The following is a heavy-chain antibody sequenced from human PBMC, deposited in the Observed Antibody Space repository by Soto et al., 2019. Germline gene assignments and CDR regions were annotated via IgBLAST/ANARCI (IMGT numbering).Heavy chain of an antibody. CDR3: VTGGWLDF. V-gene: IGHV3-23*01. CDR2: ISDDSSRT. CDR1: GFTFNTFE. D-gene: IGHD3-16*01. J-gene: IGHJ5*01. Sequence: EVQLLESGGGLVQPGGSLRLSCAASGFTFNTFEMSWVRQAPGRGLEWVAFISDDSSRTYYADAVKGRFTISRDNSKYTLYLQMNSLTAEDAAVYACVTGGWLDFWGQGTLVTVSS.